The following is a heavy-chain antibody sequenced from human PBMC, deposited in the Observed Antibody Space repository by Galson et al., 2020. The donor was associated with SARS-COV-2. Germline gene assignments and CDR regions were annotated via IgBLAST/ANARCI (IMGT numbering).Heavy chain of an antibody. D-gene: IGHD3-10*01. CDR3: ARDLFPPSPGSGSYYDLGAFDI. Sequence: GESLKISCAASGFTFSSYAMHWVRQAPGKGLEWVAVISYDGSNNYYADSVTGRFTISRDNSKNTLYLQMNSLRAEDTAVYYCARDLFPPSPGSGSYYDLGAFDIWGQGTMVTVSS. V-gene: IGHV3-30*04. J-gene: IGHJ3*02. CDR2: ISYDGSNN. CDR1: GFTFSSYA.